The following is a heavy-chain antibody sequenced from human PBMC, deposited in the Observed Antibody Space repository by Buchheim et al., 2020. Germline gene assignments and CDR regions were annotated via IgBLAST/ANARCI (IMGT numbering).Heavy chain of an antibody. V-gene: IGHV3-30*18. CDR3: ANLGGSFGY. CDR2: ISYDGSNK. Sequence: QVQLVESGGGVVQPGRSLRLSCAASGFTFSSYGMHWVRQAPGTGLEWGAVISYDGSNKYYADSVKGRFTISRDNSKNKLYLQMNSLRAEDTAVYYCANLGGSFGYWGQGTL. CDR1: GFTFSSYG. D-gene: IGHD3-10*01. J-gene: IGHJ4*02.